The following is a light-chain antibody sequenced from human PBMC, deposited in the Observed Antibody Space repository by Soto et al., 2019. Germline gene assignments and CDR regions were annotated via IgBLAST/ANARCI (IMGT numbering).Light chain of an antibody. Sequence: EVVMTQSPATLSVSLGETASISCRASQSVSRNLAWYQQKPGQAPKLLIFGASTRATGIPARFSGSGSGTEFTLTISSLQSEDFAVYFCQQYNNWPPLTFGGGTKVEIK. CDR1: QSVSRN. J-gene: IGKJ4*01. V-gene: IGKV3-15*01. CDR3: QQYNNWPPLT. CDR2: GAS.